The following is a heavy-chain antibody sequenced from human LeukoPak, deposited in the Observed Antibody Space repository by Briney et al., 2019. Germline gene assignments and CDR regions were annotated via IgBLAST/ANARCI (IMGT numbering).Heavy chain of an antibody. D-gene: IGHD6-13*01. CDR2: IKQDGSEK. Sequence: PGGSLRLSCAASGFTFSNYWMSWVRQAPGKDLEWVANIKQDGSEKYYVDSVKGRFTISRDNDKNSLYLQMNSLRAEDAAVYYCASGRQLGYWGQGTLVTVSS. V-gene: IGHV3-7*01. CDR3: ASGRQLGY. J-gene: IGHJ4*02. CDR1: GFTFSNYW.